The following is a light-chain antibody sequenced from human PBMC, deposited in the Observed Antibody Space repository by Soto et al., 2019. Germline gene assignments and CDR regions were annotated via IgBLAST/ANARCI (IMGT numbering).Light chain of an antibody. V-gene: IGKV3-20*01. CDR2: GAS. CDR3: QHYGYPQWT. J-gene: IGKJ1*01. Sequence: IVLTQSPGTLYLSPGERATLSCRASQSVSSSYLAWYQQKPGQAPSLLIYGASSRATGIPDRFSGGGSGTEFALTISRLEPEDFAVYICQHYGYPQWTFGPGTKVDIK. CDR1: QSVSSSY.